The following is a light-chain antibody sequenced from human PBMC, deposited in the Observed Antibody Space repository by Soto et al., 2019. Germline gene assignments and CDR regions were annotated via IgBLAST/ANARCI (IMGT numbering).Light chain of an antibody. Sequence: EIVMTQSPGTQSVSPGERATLSCRASQSVSSNLAWYQQKPGQAPRLLIYGASARATGIPARFTGSGSGTEFTLTISSLQSEDIAVYYCQQYNNWPKTFGQGTKVDIK. J-gene: IGKJ1*01. V-gene: IGKV3-15*01. CDR3: QQYNNWPKT. CDR1: QSVSSN. CDR2: GAS.